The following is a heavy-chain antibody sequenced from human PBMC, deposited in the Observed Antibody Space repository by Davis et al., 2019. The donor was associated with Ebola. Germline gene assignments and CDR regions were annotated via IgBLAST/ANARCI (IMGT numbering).Heavy chain of an antibody. CDR3: ARDDKYYYGMDV. Sequence: SETLSLTCTVSGGSISSYYWSWIRQPPGKGLEWIGYIYYSGSTNYNPSLKSRVTISVDTSKNQFSLKLSSVTAADTAVYYCARDDKYYYGMDVWGQRTTVTVSS. J-gene: IGHJ6*02. CDR1: GGSISSYY. V-gene: IGHV4-59*01. D-gene: IGHD3-9*01. CDR2: IYYSGST.